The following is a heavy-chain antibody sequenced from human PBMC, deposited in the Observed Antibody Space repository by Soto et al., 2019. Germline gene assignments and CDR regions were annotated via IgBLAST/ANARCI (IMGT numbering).Heavy chain of an antibody. CDR1: GGTFSSYT. V-gene: IGHV1-69*08. CDR3: ARDLVAVAGILGWFDP. CDR2: IIPILGIA. Sequence: QVQLVQSGAEVKKPGSSVKVSCKASGGTFSSYTISWVRQAPGQGLEWMGRIIPILGIANYAQKFQGRVTITADKPTSTAYMELSSLRSEDTAVYYCARDLVAVAGILGWFDPWGQGTLVTVS. J-gene: IGHJ5*02. D-gene: IGHD6-19*01.